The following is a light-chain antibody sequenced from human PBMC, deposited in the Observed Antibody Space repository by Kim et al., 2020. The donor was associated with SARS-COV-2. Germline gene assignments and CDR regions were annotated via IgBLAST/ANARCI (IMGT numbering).Light chain of an antibody. CDR3: QQFDDFPYT. CDR1: RDITTY. V-gene: IGKV1-33*01. Sequence: DIQMTQSPSSLSASAGDRITITCQASRDITTYVNWYQVKPGKAPKLLVYDAFNLETGVPPRFSGSGSGTDFTFSINNLQPEDVATYYCQQFDDFPYTFGQGTKPGD. J-gene: IGKJ2*01. CDR2: DAF.